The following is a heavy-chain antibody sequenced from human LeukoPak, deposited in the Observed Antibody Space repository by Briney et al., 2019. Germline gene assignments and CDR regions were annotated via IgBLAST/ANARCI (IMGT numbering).Heavy chain of an antibody. Sequence: ETLSLTCTVSGGSISSSSYYWGWIRQPPGKGLEWIGSIYYSGSTYYNPSLKSRVTISVDTSKNQFSLKLSSVTAADTAVYYCASREGSDYDFWSGYPGWLDPWGQGTLVTVSS. D-gene: IGHD3-3*01. J-gene: IGHJ5*02. V-gene: IGHV4-39*01. CDR2: IYYSGST. CDR1: GGSISSSSYY. CDR3: ASREGSDYDFWSGYPGWLDP.